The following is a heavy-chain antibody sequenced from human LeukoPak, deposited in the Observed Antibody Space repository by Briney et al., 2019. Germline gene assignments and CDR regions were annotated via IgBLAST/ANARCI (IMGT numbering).Heavy chain of an antibody. V-gene: IGHV4-34*01. CDR2: INHSGST. CDR3: ASLEMATSHNPFDY. CDR1: GGSFSGYY. J-gene: IGHJ4*03. D-gene: IGHD5-24*01. Sequence: PSETLSLTCAVYGGSFSGYYWSWIRQPPGKGLEWIGEINHSGSTNYNPSLKSRVTISVDTSKNQFSLKLSSVTAADTAVYYCASLEMATSHNPFDYWGQGTMVTVSS.